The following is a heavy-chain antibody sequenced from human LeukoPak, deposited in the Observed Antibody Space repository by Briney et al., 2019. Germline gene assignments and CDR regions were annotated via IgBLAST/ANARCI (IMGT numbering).Heavy chain of an antibody. CDR1: GFTFSSYW. Sequence: GGSLRLSCAASGFTFSSYWMHWVRQAPGKGLVWVSRINSDGSSTSYADSVKGRFTISRDNSKNTLYLQMNSLRAEDTAVYYCARDWGYCSSTSCHVFDYWGQGTLVTVSP. D-gene: IGHD2-2*01. CDR3: ARDWGYCSSTSCHVFDY. J-gene: IGHJ4*02. CDR2: INSDGSST. V-gene: IGHV3-74*01.